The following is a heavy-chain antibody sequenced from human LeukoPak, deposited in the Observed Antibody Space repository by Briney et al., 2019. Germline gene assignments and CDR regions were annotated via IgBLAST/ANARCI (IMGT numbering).Heavy chain of an antibody. Sequence: PGGSLRLSCAVSGFTFSSYDMSWVRQDPGKGLEWVSAISGSGGSTYYADSVKGRFTISRDNSKNPLYLQMTSLGAEDRAVYYCAKSAEYDSYWSFDYWGQGTLVTVSS. CDR2: ISGSGGST. V-gene: IGHV3-23*01. CDR1: GFTFSSYD. D-gene: IGHD3-10*01. J-gene: IGHJ4*02. CDR3: AKSAEYDSYWSFDY.